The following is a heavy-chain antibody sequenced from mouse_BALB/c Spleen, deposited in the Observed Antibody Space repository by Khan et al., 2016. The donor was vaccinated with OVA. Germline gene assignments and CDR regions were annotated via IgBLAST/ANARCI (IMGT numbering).Heavy chain of an antibody. CDR1: GYSFTSYY. CDR3: VRGTFGY. V-gene: IGHV1S135*01. J-gene: IGHJ3*01. Sequence: VQLKQSGPELMKPGASVNISCKASGYSFTSYYIHWVKQSHGKSLEWIGYIDPFNGGTDYNQKFKGKATLTVDKSSSTAYMHLSSLTSEDSAVYYCVRGTFGYWGQGTLVTVSA. CDR2: IDPFNGGT. D-gene: IGHD3-3*01.